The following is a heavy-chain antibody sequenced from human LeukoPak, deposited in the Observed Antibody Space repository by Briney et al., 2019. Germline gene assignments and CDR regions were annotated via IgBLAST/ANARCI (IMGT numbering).Heavy chain of an antibody. CDR1: GYTFTGYY. CDR2: INPNRGGT. Sequence: GASVKVSCKASGYTFTGYYIYWVRQAPGQGLEWMGWINPNRGGTTYTQKFQGRVTMTRDTSISTVYMELSRLISDDTAVYYCANQEWLRFNLNAFDIWGQGTMVTVSS. J-gene: IGHJ3*02. D-gene: IGHD5-12*01. V-gene: IGHV1-2*02. CDR3: ANQEWLRFNLNAFDI.